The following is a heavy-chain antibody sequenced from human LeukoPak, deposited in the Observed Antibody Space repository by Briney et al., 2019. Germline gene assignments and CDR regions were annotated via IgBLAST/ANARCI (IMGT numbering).Heavy chain of an antibody. V-gene: IGHV4-34*01. Sequence: SETLSLTCAVYGGSFSGYYWSWIRQPPGKGLEWIGEINHSGSTNYNPSLKSRVTISVDTSKNQFSLKLSSVTAADTAVYYGARGVWFGELSGFYFDYWGQGTLVTVSS. CDR1: GGSFSGYY. CDR3: ARGVWFGELSGFYFDY. J-gene: IGHJ4*02. D-gene: IGHD3-10*01. CDR2: INHSGST.